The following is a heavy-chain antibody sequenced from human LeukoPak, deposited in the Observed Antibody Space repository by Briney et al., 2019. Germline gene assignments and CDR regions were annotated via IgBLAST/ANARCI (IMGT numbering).Heavy chain of an antibody. CDR1: GGSFSGYY. CDR2: INHSGST. CDR3: AREVPYRSSTSCLSDGMDV. D-gene: IGHD2-2*01. Sequence: SETLSLTCAVYGGSFSGYYWSWIRQPPGKGLEWIGEINHSGSTNYNPSLKSRVTISVDTSKNQFSLKLSSVTAADTAVYYCAREVPYRSSTSCLSDGMDVWGQGTTVTVSS. J-gene: IGHJ6*02. V-gene: IGHV4-34*01.